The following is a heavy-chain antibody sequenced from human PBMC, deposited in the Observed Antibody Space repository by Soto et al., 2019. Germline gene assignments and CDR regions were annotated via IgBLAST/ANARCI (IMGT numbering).Heavy chain of an antibody. V-gene: IGHV3-66*01. CDR1: GFNVSNNY. Sequence: GGFQRISCAASGFNVSNNYMSWVRQAPGKGLEWVSLIYSGGSTYYADSVKGRFTISRDSSKNTLYLQMNSLRDEDTAMYYCAAYSHKGYWGQGTLVTVSS. CDR2: IYSGGST. J-gene: IGHJ4*02. D-gene: IGHD3-16*01. CDR3: AAYSHKGY.